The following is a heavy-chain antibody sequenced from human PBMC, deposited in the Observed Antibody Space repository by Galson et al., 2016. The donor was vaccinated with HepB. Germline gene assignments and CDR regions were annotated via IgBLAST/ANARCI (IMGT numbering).Heavy chain of an antibody. CDR1: GFAFSTSV. Sequence: SLRLSCAASGFAFSTSVMNWVRQAPGKGLEWVSAISISSTSSSYADSVRGRFTISRDNARNSLYLQMSSLRAEDTAVYYCARSYGSGSYFNAWGQGTLVTVSS. D-gene: IGHD3-10*01. CDR3: ARSYGSGSYFNA. J-gene: IGHJ4*02. CDR2: ISISSTSS. V-gene: IGHV3-21*01.